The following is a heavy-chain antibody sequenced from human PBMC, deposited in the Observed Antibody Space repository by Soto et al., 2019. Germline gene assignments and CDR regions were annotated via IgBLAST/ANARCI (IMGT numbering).Heavy chain of an antibody. CDR2: ISFDGTNK. Sequence: QVQLVESGGGVVQPGRSLRLSCAVSGFSFNSFAMHWVRQAPGKGLEWVAVISFDGTNKYYADSVKCRFTISRDNSRNTLALQMNSLRPDDTAVYHCARGDSGGPLGYCDSWGQGTLVTVSS. CDR3: ARGDSGGPLGYCDS. D-gene: IGHD2-15*01. J-gene: IGHJ4*02. V-gene: IGHV3-30-3*01. CDR1: GFSFNSFA.